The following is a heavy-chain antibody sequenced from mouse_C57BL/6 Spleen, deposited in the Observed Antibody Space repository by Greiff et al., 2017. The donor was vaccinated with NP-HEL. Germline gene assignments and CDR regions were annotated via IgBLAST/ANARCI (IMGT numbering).Heavy chain of an antibody. CDR3: ARYGGGFAY. CDR1: GYTFTSYW. Sequence: QVHVKQSGAELVKPGASVKLSCKASGYTFTSYWMHWVKQRPGQGLEWIGMIHPNSGSTNYNEKFKSKATLTVDKSSSTAYMQLSSLTSEDSAVYYCARYGGGFAYWGQGTLVTVSA. D-gene: IGHD1-1*02. CDR2: IHPNSGST. J-gene: IGHJ3*01. V-gene: IGHV1-64*01.